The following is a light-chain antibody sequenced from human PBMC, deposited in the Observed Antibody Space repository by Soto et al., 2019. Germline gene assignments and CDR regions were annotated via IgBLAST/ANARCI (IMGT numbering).Light chain of an antibody. Sequence: DIVLTQSPDSLALSLGETATISCPSSQSLLYRSNNRNYLAWYQQKPRQPPKLLIYWASTRDSGVPGRYSVSGSETDFTLTISSLRDEDVAVYYCQQDYDTPLTFGGGTTVEIK. CDR3: QQDYDTPLT. CDR1: QSLLYRSNNRNY. CDR2: WAS. V-gene: IGKV4-1*01. J-gene: IGKJ4*01.